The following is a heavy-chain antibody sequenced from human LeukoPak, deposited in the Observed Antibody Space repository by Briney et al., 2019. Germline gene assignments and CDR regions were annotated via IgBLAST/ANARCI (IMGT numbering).Heavy chain of an antibody. Sequence: SETLSLTCTVSSGSISSGSYYWSWIRQPAGKGLEWIGRIYTSGSTNYNPSLKSRVTMSVDTSKNQFSLKLSSVTAADTAVYYCARVQYYYDSSGSHYYYYMDVWGKGTTVTISS. D-gene: IGHD3-22*01. J-gene: IGHJ6*03. CDR2: IYTSGST. CDR3: ARVQYYYDSSGSHYYYYMDV. V-gene: IGHV4-61*02. CDR1: SGSISSGSYY.